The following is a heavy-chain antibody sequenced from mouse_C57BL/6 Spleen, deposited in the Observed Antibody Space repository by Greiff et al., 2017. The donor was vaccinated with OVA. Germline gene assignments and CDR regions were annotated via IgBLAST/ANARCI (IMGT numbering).Heavy chain of an antibody. CDR2: ISSGSSTI. J-gene: IGHJ4*01. V-gene: IGHV5-17*01. CDR1: GFTFSDYG. CDR3: ARDYYFAMDY. Sequence: EVQVVESGGGLVKPGGSLKLSCAASGFTFSDYGIHWVRQAPEKGLEWVAYISSGSSTIYYADPVKGRFTISRDNAKNTLFLQMTSLRSEDTAMYYCARDYYFAMDYWGQGTSVTVSS.